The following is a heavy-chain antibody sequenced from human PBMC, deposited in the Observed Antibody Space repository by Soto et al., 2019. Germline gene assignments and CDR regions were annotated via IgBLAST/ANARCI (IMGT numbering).Heavy chain of an antibody. V-gene: IGHV5-51*01. CDR2: IYPGDSDT. D-gene: IGHD4-4*01. Sequence: ESLNISWKGSGYTFTDYWIGWVRQLPGKGLEWMGIIYPGDSDTRYSPSFQGHVTITVDKSTNTAYLQWNTLRASDTAMYYCARNISNFRYYYYAIDVWGQGTTVTVSS. CDR1: GYTFTDYW. J-gene: IGHJ6*02. CDR3: ARNISNFRYYYYAIDV.